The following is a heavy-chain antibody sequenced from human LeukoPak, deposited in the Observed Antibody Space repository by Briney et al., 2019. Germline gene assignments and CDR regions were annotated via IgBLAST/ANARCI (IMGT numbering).Heavy chain of an antibody. D-gene: IGHD1-26*01. V-gene: IGHV3-21*01. CDR2: ISSSSSYI. J-gene: IGHJ4*02. Sequence: GGSLRLSCAASGFTFSSYEMNWVRQAPGKGLEWVSSISSSSSYIYYADSVKGRFTISRDNAKNSLYLQMNCLRAEDTAVYYCARASVGAILGPFDYWGQGTLVTVSS. CDR1: GFTFSSYE. CDR3: ARASVGAILGPFDY.